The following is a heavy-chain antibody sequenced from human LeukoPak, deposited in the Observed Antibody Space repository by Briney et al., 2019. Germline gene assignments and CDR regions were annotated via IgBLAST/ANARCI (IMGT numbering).Heavy chain of an antibody. CDR2: ISGSGGST. Sequence: GGSLRLSCAASGFTFSSYAMSWVRQAPGKELEWVSAISGSGGSTYYADSVKGRFTISRDNSKNTLYLQMNSLRAEDTAVYYCAKDVTYYDFWSGYFTGAYYYGMDVWGQGTTVTVSS. D-gene: IGHD3-3*01. CDR1: GFTFSSYA. V-gene: IGHV3-23*01. J-gene: IGHJ6*02. CDR3: AKDVTYYDFWSGYFTGAYYYGMDV.